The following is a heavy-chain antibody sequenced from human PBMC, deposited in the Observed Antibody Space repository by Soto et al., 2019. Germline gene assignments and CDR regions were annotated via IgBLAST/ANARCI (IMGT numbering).Heavy chain of an antibody. CDR3: ARDIDG. CDR2: ISSSSSTK. D-gene: IGHD2-15*01. J-gene: IGHJ4*02. V-gene: IGHV3-48*01. Sequence: EVQVVESGGGLVQPEGSLRLSCAASGFTFSSYSMNWFRQAPGKGLEWGSYISSSSSTKFYADSVKGRFTISRDNARNSLYLQMNSLRAEDTAVYYCARDIDGGGQGTLVTVSS. CDR1: GFTFSSYS.